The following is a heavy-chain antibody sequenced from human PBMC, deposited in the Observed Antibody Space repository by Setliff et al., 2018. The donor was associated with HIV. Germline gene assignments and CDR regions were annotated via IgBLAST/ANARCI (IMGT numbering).Heavy chain of an antibody. J-gene: IGHJ4*02. D-gene: IGHD2-2*01. Sequence: SETLSLTCAVYGGSFSGYYWSWIRQPPGKGLEWIGEINHSGSTNYNPSLKSRVTISVDTSKNQFSLKLSSVTAADTAVYYCATQDYCSSTSCKDFDYWGRRTLVTVSS. V-gene: IGHV4-34*01. CDR3: ATQDYCSSTSCKDFDY. CDR2: INHSGST. CDR1: GGSFSGYY.